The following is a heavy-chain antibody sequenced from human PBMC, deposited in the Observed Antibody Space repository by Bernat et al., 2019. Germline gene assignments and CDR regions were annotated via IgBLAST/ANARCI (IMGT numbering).Heavy chain of an antibody. Sequence: QVQLVQSGSELKKPGASVKVSCKASGYTFTSYAINWVRQAPGQGLEWMGCINTNTGNPTYAQGFTGRLVFSCATSVSTAYLQISSLKPANTAVYYCGRMTPDSTAAGLDYWGQVPLVTVSS. V-gene: IGHV7-4-1*02. J-gene: IGHJ4*02. CDR3: GRMTPDSTAAGLDY. CDR2: INTNTGNP. D-gene: IGHD3-22*01. CDR1: GYTFTSYA.